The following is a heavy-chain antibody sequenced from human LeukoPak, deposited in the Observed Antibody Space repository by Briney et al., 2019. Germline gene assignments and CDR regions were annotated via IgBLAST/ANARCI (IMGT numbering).Heavy chain of an antibody. D-gene: IGHD5-18*01. CDR1: GYTLTELS. CDR3: ATLGYSYGYGGIETFDY. Sequence: ASVKVSCKVSGYTLTELSMHWVRQAPGKGLEWMGGFDPEDGETIYAQKFQGRVTMTEDTSTDTAYMELSSLRSEDTAVYYCATLGYSYGYGGIETFDYWGQGTLVTVSS. V-gene: IGHV1-24*01. J-gene: IGHJ4*02. CDR2: FDPEDGET.